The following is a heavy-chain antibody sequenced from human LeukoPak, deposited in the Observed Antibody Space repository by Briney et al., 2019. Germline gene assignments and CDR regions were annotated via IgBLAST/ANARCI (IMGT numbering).Heavy chain of an antibody. Sequence: PSETVSFTCTVSGGSISSSSYYWGWIRQPPGKGLEWIGSIYYSGSTYYNPSLKSRVTISVDTSKNQFSLKLSSVTAADTAVYYCARRGGNSNDYWGQGTLVTVSS. J-gene: IGHJ4*02. CDR3: ARRGGNSNDY. D-gene: IGHD1-1*01. CDR1: GGSISSSSYY. V-gene: IGHV4-39*01. CDR2: IYYSGST.